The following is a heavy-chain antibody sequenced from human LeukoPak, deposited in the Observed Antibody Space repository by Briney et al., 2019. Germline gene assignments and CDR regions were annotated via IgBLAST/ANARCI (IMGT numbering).Heavy chain of an antibody. CDR3: ARDRLDYTVGGDAFDI. V-gene: IGHV4-61*08. CDR2: MHYNGNS. J-gene: IGHJ3*02. D-gene: IGHD4-11*01. Sequence: SETLSLTCTVSGGSISSGGYYWSWIRQHPGKGLEWIGYMHYNGNSYYNPSLKSRVTISVDTSKNQFSLKVRSVTAADTAVYYCARDRLDYTVGGDAFDIWGQGTMVTVSS. CDR1: GGSISSGGYY.